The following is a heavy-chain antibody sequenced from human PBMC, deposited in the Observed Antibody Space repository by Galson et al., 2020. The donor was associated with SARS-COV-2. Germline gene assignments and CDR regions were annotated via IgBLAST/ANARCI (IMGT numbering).Heavy chain of an antibody. D-gene: IGHD2-21*01. CDR1: GFPFTGFY. CDR3: ARDTPSWAYDGY. CDR2: SNLNSGDT. J-gene: IGHJ4*02. Sequence: ASVKVSCKASGFPFTGFYMQWLRQAPGQGLEWVGRSNLNSGDTNSAQNLQGRVTMTRDTSIATAYMELSRLSSDDTAVYYCARDTPSWAYDGYWGQGKLVTVSS. V-gene: IGHV1-2*06.